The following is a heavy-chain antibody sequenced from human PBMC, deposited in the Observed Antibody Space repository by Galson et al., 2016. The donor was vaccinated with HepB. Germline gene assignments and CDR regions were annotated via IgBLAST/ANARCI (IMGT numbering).Heavy chain of an antibody. Sequence: SLRLSCAATGFSFRSYDMSWVSQTPGKGLEWVSGISGNGGTTYYAGSVKGRFTSSRDNSKNTLYLQMNSLRAEDTAVYYCAKAGPFIAGYGMDVWGQGTTVTVS. CDR2: ISGNGGTT. V-gene: IGHV3-23*01. J-gene: IGHJ6*02. D-gene: IGHD6-13*01. CDR3: AKAGPFIAGYGMDV. CDR1: GFSFRSYD.